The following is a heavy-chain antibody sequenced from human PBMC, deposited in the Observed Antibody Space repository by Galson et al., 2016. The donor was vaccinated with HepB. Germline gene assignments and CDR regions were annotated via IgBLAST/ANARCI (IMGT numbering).Heavy chain of an antibody. CDR2: ISGYNGNT. Sequence: SVKVSCKASGYSFTSFAITWVRQAPGQGLEWMGWISGYNGNTNYAQNLQGRVTMTIETSTNTVYMELRSLTSDDTAVYFCARGSKTAGVDWGQGTLVTASS. J-gene: IGHJ1*01. V-gene: IGHV1-18*01. CDR3: ARGSKTAGVD. D-gene: IGHD6-19*01. CDR1: GYSFTSFA.